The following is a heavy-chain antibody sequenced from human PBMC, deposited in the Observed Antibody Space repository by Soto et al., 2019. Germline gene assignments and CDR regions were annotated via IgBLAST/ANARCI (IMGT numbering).Heavy chain of an antibody. D-gene: IGHD5-12*01. CDR2: ISTYSGDT. CDR1: GYTFFTYD. J-gene: IGHJ5*02. CDR3: ARHHGPTTSENWFDP. V-gene: IGHV1-18*01. Sequence: GASVKVSWKASGYTFFTYDISWVRQDPGQGLEWMGWISTYSGDTKYAQKFQGRVTMTTDTSTTTAYLELRSLRSDDTAVYYCARHHGPTTSENWFDPWGQGTLVTVSS.